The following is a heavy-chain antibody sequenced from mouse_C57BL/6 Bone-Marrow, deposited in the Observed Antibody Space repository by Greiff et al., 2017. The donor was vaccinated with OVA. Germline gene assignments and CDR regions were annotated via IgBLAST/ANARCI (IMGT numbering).Heavy chain of an antibody. CDR2: IHPNSGST. Sequence: QVQLKQPGAELVKPGASVKLSCKASGYTFTSYWMHWVKQRPGQGLEWIGMIHPNSGSTNYNEKFKSKATLTVDKSSSTAYMQLSSLTSEDSAVYYCARTGTLRCDYWGQGTTLTVSS. CDR3: ARTGTLRCDY. D-gene: IGHD1-1*01. V-gene: IGHV1-64*01. J-gene: IGHJ2*01. CDR1: GYTFTSYW.